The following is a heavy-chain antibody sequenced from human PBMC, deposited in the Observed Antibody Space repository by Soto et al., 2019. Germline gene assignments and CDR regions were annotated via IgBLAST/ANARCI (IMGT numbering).Heavy chain of an antibody. D-gene: IGHD3-3*01. J-gene: IGHJ4*02. Sequence: GGSLRLSCAASGFTFSGDWRSWVRQAPGKGLEWVANIKQDGSEKYYVESVKGRFTISRDNAKNSLYLQMNSLRAEDTAVYYCARDAGYYYDFWSGYYTGVGSHDYWGQGT. V-gene: IGHV3-7*03. CDR2: IKQDGSEK. CDR1: GFTFSGDW. CDR3: ARDAGYYYDFWSGYYTGVGSHDY.